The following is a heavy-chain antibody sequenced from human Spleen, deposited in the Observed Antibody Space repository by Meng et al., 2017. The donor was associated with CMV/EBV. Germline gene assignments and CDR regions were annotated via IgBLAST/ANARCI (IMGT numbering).Heavy chain of an antibody. Sequence: YYMHWVQQAPGKGLEWMGLVDPEDGETIYAEKFQGRVTITADTSTDTAYMELSSLRSEDTAVYYCAREASEAYYGSGTSYNINYFDPWGQGTLVTVSS. D-gene: IGHD3-10*01. CDR1: YY. V-gene: IGHV1-69-2*01. J-gene: IGHJ5*02. CDR2: VDPEDGET. CDR3: AREASEAYYGSGTSYNINYFDP.